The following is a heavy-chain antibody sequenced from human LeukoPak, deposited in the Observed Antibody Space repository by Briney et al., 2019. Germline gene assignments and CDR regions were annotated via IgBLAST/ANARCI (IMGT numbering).Heavy chain of an antibody. CDR2: IYTSGST. J-gene: IGHJ4*02. V-gene: IGHV4-4*07. Sequence: SETLSLTCTVSGGSISSYYWSWIRQPAGKGLEWIGRIYTSGSTNYNPSLKSRVTMSVDTSKNQFSLKLSSVTAADTAVYYCARNWDSSGWHYYSDYWGQGTLVTVSS. CDR1: GGSISSYY. D-gene: IGHD6-19*01. CDR3: ARNWDSSGWHYYSDY.